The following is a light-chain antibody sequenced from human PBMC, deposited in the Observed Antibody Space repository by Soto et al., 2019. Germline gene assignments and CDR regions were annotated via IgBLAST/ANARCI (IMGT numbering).Light chain of an antibody. V-gene: IGKV1-39*01. CDR2: AAS. J-gene: IGKJ1*01. CDR3: QQSYSTPVVT. Sequence: ITRNQSISYLSASVGSRTTITCRESQSISSYLNWHQTTPGKPPNLMIYAASSLQSGVPSSFSGSGSGTEFTLPISRLQPEDLVTYYCQQSYSTPVVTFVPGTKVDIK. CDR1: QSISSY.